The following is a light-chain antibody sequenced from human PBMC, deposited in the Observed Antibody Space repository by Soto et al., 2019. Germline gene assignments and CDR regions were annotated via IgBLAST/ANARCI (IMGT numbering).Light chain of an antibody. CDR1: SSDVGSYDL. Sequence: QSVLTQPASVSGSPGQSITISCTGTSSDVGSYDLVSWYQQHPGKAPRLIIYEVTTRPSGVSNRFSGSKSGSTASLTFSGLQAEDEADYFCCSYAGVSTFVFGTGTKVTV. J-gene: IGLJ1*01. V-gene: IGLV2-23*02. CDR2: EVT. CDR3: CSYAGVSTFV.